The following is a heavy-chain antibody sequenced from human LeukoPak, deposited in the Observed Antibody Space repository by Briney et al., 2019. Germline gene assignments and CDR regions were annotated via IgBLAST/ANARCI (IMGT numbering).Heavy chain of an antibody. CDR1: GGSISSGSYY. Sequence: SETLSLTCTVSGGSISSGSYYWSWIRQPAGKGLEWIGRIYTSGSTNYKPSLKSRVTIAVDMSKNQFSLKLRSVTAADTAVYYCARREISSGWYDYWGQGTLVTVSS. CDR2: IYTSGST. CDR3: ARREISSGWYDY. J-gene: IGHJ4*02. V-gene: IGHV4-61*02. D-gene: IGHD6-19*01.